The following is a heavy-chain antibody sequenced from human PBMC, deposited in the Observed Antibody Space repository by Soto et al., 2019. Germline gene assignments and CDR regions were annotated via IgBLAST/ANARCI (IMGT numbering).Heavy chain of an antibody. CDR3: HLSSRVGAVYFAS. J-gene: IGHJ5*01. CDR2: ARATPNTYTT. V-gene: IGHV3-72*01. CDR1: GSTFSDHY. D-gene: IGHD3-9*01. Sequence: EVQVVESGGDLVQPGGSLRLSCAASGSTFSDHYLDWVRLAPGEGLEWVGRARATPNTYTTEYAASVKGRFTLSRGDSKNSLYLQMNSLKSEATAMYYFHLSSRVGAVYFASWGRGTLVTVSS.